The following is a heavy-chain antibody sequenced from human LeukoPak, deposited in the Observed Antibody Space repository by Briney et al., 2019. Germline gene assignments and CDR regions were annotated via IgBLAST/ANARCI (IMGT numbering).Heavy chain of an antibody. CDR1: GFTFSSYA. CDR2: ISGSGGST. V-gene: IGHV3-23*01. J-gene: IGHJ4*02. CDR3: AKSPTWRITFGPRGEGYFRY. Sequence: GGSLRLSCAASGFTFSSYAMSWVRQAPGKGLEWVSAISGSGGSTYYADSVKGRFTISRDNSKNTLYLQMNSLRAEDTAVYYCAKSPTWRITFGPRGEGYFRYWGQGTLVTVSS. D-gene: IGHD3-16*01.